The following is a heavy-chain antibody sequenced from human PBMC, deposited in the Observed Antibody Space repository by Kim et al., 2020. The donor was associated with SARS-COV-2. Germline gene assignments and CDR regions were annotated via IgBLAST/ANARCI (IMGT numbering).Heavy chain of an antibody. V-gene: IGHV3-30*02. CDR3: AKEGVGNYYYYGMDV. D-gene: IGHD3-16*01. J-gene: IGHJ6*02. Sequence: DSVKGRFTISRDNSKNALYLQMNSLRAEDTAVYYCAKEGVGNYYYYGMDVWGQGTTVTVSS.